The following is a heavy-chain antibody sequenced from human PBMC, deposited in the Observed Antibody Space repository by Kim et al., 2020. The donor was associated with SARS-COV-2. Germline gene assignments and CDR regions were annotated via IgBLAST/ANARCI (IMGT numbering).Heavy chain of an antibody. J-gene: IGHJ4*02. CDR3: ARVKDTAPILLDY. V-gene: IGHV1-46*01. Sequence: YAQKFQRGVTQTRDTSTSTVYMELSSLRSEDTAVYYCARVKDTAPILLDYWGQGTLVTVSS. D-gene: IGHD5-18*01.